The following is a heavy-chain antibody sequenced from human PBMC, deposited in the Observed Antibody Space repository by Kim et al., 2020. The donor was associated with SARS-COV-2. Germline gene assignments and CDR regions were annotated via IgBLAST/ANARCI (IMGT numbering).Heavy chain of an antibody. CDR1: GGSISSYY. J-gene: IGHJ3*02. V-gene: IGHV4-59*01. CDR2: IYYSGST. D-gene: IGHD3-16*01. CDR3: ARDNPLGAVDLRAFDI. Sequence: SETLSLTCTVSGGSISSYYWSWIRQPPGKGLEWIGYIYYSGSTNYNPSLKSRVTISVDTSKNQFSLKLSSVTAADTAVYYCARDNPLGAVDLRAFDIWGQGTMVTVSS.